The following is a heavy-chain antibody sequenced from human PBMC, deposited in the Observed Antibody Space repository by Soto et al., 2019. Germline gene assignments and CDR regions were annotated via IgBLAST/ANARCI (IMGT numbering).Heavy chain of an antibody. D-gene: IGHD1-26*01. CDR1: GGSFSGYY. V-gene: IGHV4-34*01. CDR2: INHSGST. CDR3: ASTHYLRPANPPISGSYYFDY. J-gene: IGHJ4*02. Sequence: SETLSLTCAVYGGSFSGYYWSWIRQPPGKGLEWIGEINHSGSTNYNPSLKSRVTISVDTSKNQFSLKLSSVTAADTAVYYCASTHYLRPANPPISGSYYFDYWGQGTLVTVSS.